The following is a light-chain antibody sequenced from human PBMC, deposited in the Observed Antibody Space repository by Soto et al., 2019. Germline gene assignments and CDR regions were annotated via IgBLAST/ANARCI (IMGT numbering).Light chain of an antibody. V-gene: IGLV2-23*02. Sequence: QSVLTQPASVSGSPGQSITISCTGTSSDAGSYNLVSWYQQHPGKAPKLMIYEVSKRPSGVSNRFSGSKSGNTASLTISGLQAVDEADYYCCSYAGSSTSVVFGGGTKLTVL. CDR2: EVS. CDR1: SSDAGSYNL. J-gene: IGLJ2*01. CDR3: CSYAGSSTSVV.